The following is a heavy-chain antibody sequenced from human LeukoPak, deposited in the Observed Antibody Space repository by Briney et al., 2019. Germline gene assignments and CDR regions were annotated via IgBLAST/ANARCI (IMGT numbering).Heavy chain of an antibody. V-gene: IGHV4-4*07. D-gene: IGHD5-12*01. Sequence: SEALSLTCTGSGCSITGYYWTWILQPAGKGLEWIGRVSDTGRAYYNPSLERRVTISLDTSNNRFSLKVTSVTAADTAVYYCARGSDMSPIRGYYSFVYWGQGTLVSVSS. CDR3: ARGSDMSPIRGYYSFVY. J-gene: IGHJ4*02. CDR2: VSDTGRA. CDR1: GCSITGYY.